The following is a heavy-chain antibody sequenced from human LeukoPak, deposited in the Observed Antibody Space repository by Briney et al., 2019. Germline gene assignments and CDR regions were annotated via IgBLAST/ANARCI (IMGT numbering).Heavy chain of an antibody. D-gene: IGHD1-26*01. CDR1: GGSFSGYY. J-gene: IGHJ4*02. V-gene: IGHV4-34*01. CDR3: ATLYSGSYLDY. Sequence: PSETLSLTCAVYGGSFSGYYWSWIRQPPGKGLEWIGEINHSGSTNYNPSLKSRVTISVDTSKNQFSLKLSSVTAADTAVYYCATLYSGSYLDYWGQGTLVTVSS. CDR2: INHSGST.